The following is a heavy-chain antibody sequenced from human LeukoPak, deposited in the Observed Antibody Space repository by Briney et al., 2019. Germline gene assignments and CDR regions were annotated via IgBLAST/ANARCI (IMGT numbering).Heavy chain of an antibody. CDR1: GFTFSSYA. CDR2: TSGSGGST. CDR3: AKVKGRGYNWNYYFDY. Sequence: GGSLRLSCAASGFTFSSYAMSWVRQAPGKGLEWVSATSGSGGSTYYADSVKGRFTISRDNSKNTLYLQMNSLRAEDTAVYYCAKVKGRGYNWNYYFDYWGQGTLVTVSS. V-gene: IGHV3-23*01. D-gene: IGHD1-7*01. J-gene: IGHJ4*02.